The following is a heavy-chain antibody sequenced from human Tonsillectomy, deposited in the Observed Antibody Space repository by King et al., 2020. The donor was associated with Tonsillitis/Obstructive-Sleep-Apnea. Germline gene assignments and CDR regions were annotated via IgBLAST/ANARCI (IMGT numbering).Heavy chain of an antibody. CDR1: GCTFSSYG. Sequence: GQLVQSGAEVKKPGASVKVSCKASGCTFSSYGISWVRQAPGQGLEWMGGIIPNFGTEKHAKKFKGRVTITADESTNTAYMELSSLRSEDTAVYYCAMRGFKGSGIFSYYMDVWGKGTTVTVSS. CDR2: IIPNFGTE. D-gene: IGHD3-10*01. CDR3: AMRGFKGSGIFSYYMDV. J-gene: IGHJ6*03. V-gene: IGHV1-69*01.